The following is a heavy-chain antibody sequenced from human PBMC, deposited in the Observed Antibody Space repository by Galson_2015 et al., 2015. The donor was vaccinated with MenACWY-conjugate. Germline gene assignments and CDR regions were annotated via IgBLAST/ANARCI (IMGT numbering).Heavy chain of an antibody. Sequence: SLRLSSAASGFIFSSYSMNCVRQAPAKGLEWVSSISSSSSYIYYADSVKGRFTISRDNAKNSLYLQMNSLRAADTAVYYCARGVHYYYSSGYYSPPHFDYWGQGTLVTVSS. D-gene: IGHD3-22*01. CDR2: ISSSSSYI. CDR3: ARGVHYYYSSGYYSPPHFDY. J-gene: IGHJ4*02. CDR1: GFIFSSYS. V-gene: IGHV3-21*01.